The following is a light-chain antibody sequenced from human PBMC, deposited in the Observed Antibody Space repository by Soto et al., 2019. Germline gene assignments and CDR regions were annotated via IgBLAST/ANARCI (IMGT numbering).Light chain of an antibody. CDR1: SSDVGGYNY. CDR2: EVS. Sequence: QSALTQPASVSGSPGQSITISCTGTSSDVGGYNYVSWYQQHPGKAPKLMIYEVSKRPSGVPDRFSGSKSGNTAYLTVSGLQAEDEADYYCSSYAGSNSVVFGGGTKLTVL. V-gene: IGLV2-8*01. CDR3: SSYAGSNSVV. J-gene: IGLJ2*01.